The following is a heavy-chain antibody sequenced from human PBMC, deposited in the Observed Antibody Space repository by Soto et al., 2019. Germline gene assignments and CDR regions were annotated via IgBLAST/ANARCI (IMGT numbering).Heavy chain of an antibody. J-gene: IGHJ3*02. D-gene: IGHD2-15*01. CDR2: IYYSGST. V-gene: IGHV4-31*03. CDR1: GGSISSGGYY. CDR3: ARAPDPGGGAFDI. Sequence: QVQLQESGPGLVKPSQTLSLTCTVSGGSISSGGYYWSWIRQHPGKGLEWIGYIYYSGSTYYNASLESRVTISVDTSKNQFALKLSSVTAADTAVYYCARAPDPGGGAFDIWGQGTMVTVSS.